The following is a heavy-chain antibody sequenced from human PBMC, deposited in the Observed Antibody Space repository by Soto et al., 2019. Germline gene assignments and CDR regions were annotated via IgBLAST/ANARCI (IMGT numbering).Heavy chain of an antibody. V-gene: IGHV6-1*01. J-gene: IGHJ4*02. Sequence: SQTLSLTFAISGDSVSSNSSAWNCISQSPSRGLEWLGRTYYRSKWYNDYAVSVKSRITINPDTSKNQFSLQLNSVTPEDTAVYYCARGGAAEPFDYWGQGTLVTVSS. CDR1: GDSVSSNSSA. CDR3: ARGGAAEPFDY. CDR2: TYYRSKWYN. D-gene: IGHD6-25*01.